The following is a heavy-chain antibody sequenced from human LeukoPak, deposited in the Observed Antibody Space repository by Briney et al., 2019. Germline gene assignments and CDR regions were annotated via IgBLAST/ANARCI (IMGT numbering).Heavy chain of an antibody. D-gene: IGHD2-2*01. V-gene: IGHV3-30*18. J-gene: IGHJ4*02. Sequence: PGGSLRLPCAASGFTFSSYGMHWVRRAPGKGLEWVAVISYDGSNKYYADSVKGRFTISRDNSKNTLYLQMNSLRAEDTAVYYCAKDGGTSCYFDYWGQGTLVTVSS. CDR3: AKDGGTSCYFDY. CDR2: ISYDGSNK. CDR1: GFTFSSYG.